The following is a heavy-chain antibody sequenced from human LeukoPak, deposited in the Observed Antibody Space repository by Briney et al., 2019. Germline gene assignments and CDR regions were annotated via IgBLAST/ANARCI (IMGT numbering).Heavy chain of an antibody. CDR3: ARAIYGDYVGFDY. CDR1: GFTFSSYA. J-gene: IGHJ4*02. CDR2: ISGSGGST. Sequence: PGGSLRLSCAASGFTFSSYAMSWVRQAPGKGLEWVSAISGSGGSTYYADSVKGRFTISRDNSKNTLYLQMNSLRAEDTAVYYCARAIYGDYVGFDYWGQGTLVTVSS. V-gene: IGHV3-23*01. D-gene: IGHD4-17*01.